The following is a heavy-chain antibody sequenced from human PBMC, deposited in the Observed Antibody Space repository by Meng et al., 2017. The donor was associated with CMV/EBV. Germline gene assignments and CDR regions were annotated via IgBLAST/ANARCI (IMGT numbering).Heavy chain of an antibody. CDR3: AREAAETYYYYGMDV. D-gene: IGHD6-13*01. V-gene: IGHV3-53*01. Sequence: GESLKISCVVSGLTVSSTYMSWVRQAPGKGLEWVSVIYSGGTSYHADSVKGRFTISRDNAKNTLYLQMNSLRAEDTAVYYCAREAAETYYYYGMDVWGQGTTVTVSS. CDR2: IYSGGTS. CDR1: GLTVSSTY. J-gene: IGHJ6*02.